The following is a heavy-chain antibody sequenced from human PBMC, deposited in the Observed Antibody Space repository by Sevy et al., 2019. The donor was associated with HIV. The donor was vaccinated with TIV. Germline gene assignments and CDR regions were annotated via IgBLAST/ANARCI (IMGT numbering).Heavy chain of an antibody. D-gene: IGHD6-13*01. J-gene: IGHJ4*02. CDR2: ISSSSSYI. CDR3: ARDPKSSWSYYFDY. Sequence: GGSLRLSCAASGFTFSTYSMNWVPQAPGKGRKWVSSISSSSSYIYYADSMKGRFTISRDNAKNSLYLQMSSLRAEDTAVYYCARDPKSSWSYYFDYWGQGTLVTVSS. CDR1: GFTFSTYS. V-gene: IGHV3-21*01.